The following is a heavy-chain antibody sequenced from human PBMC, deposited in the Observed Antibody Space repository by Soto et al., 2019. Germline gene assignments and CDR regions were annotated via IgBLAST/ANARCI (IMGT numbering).Heavy chain of an antibody. CDR1: GYTFTNYY. Sequence: QVQLMQSGAEGKKPGASVRVSCKASGYTFTNYYVHWVRQAPGQGLEWMGFINPNGGSTTYAQKFQGRFTVTTDTSTRTVYMQLSSLRSEDTDVFYCARSAPYDYWGQGTLVTVSS. V-gene: IGHV1-46*01. CDR2: INPNGGST. J-gene: IGHJ4*02. CDR3: ARSAPYDY.